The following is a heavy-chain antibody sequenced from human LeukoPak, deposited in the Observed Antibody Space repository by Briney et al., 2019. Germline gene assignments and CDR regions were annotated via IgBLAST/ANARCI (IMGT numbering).Heavy chain of an antibody. J-gene: IGHJ4*02. CDR2: IYYSGST. CDR3: ARGAAGYSYG. V-gene: IGHV4-59*01. CDR1: GGSISSYY. Sequence: SETLSLTCTVSGGSISSYYWSWIRQPPGKGLEWIGHIYYSGSTNYNPSLKSRVTISIDTSKNQFSLRLNSVTAADTAVYYCARGAAGYSYGWGQGTLVTASS. D-gene: IGHD5-18*01.